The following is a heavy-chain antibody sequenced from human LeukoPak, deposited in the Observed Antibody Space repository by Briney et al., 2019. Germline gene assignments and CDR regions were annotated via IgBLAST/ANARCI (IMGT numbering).Heavy chain of an antibody. V-gene: IGHV6-1*01. CDR1: GDSVSSNSAA. CDR3: ARARLESGSYYVHY. D-gene: IGHD1-26*01. Sequence: SQTLSLTCAISGDSVSSNSAACNWIKQSPSRGLEWLGRTCYRSKWYNNYAVSVKSRITINPDTSKNQFSLQLNSVTPEDTAVYYCARARLESGSYYVHYWGQGTLVTVSS. J-gene: IGHJ4*02. CDR2: TCYRSKWYN.